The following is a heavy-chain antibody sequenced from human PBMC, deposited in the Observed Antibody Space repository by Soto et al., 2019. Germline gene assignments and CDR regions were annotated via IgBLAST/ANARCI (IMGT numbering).Heavy chain of an antibody. CDR1: GFTFGHAW. CDR2: IKSKTDGGTT. D-gene: IGHD3-10*01. CDR3: SWVRGFTISRGRLANYYLDV. J-gene: IGHJ6*03. Sequence: EVQLVESGGGLVEPGGSLRLSCAASGFTFGHAWMSWVRQAPGKGLEWVGRIKSKTDGGTTDYAAPVKDRSIISRDDSKNTLYMQMNSLKIEDTGVYYCSWVRGFTISRGRLANYYLDVWGKGTTVTVSS. V-gene: IGHV3-15*01.